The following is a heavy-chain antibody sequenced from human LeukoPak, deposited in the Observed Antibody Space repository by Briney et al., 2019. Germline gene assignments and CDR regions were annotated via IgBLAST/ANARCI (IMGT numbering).Heavy chain of an antibody. Sequence: SETLSLTCTVSGDSIIGYYWSWIRQPPGKGLEWIGYIHYSGSTNYSPSLQSRVTISVDTSRSHFSLKLSSATAADTAVYYCARGERLGPDFWGQGTLVTVSS. J-gene: IGHJ4*02. CDR1: GDSIIGYY. D-gene: IGHD1-1*01. CDR3: ARGERLGPDF. CDR2: IHYSGST. V-gene: IGHV4-59*01.